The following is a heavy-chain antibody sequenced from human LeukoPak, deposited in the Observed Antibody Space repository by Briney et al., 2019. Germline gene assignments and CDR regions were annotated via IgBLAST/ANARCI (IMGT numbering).Heavy chain of an antibody. CDR3: AREALGLSMDV. CDR1: GFTLSSYW. CDR2: IREDGNEK. V-gene: IGHV3-7*03. D-gene: IGHD4/OR15-4a*01. Sequence: GGSLRLSCVAPGFTLSSYWMSWVRQAPGKGLEWVANIREDGNEKYYVDSVKGRFTISRDNAKNSLWLQMNSLRAEDTAVYYCAREALGLSMDVWGQGTTVTVSS. J-gene: IGHJ6*02.